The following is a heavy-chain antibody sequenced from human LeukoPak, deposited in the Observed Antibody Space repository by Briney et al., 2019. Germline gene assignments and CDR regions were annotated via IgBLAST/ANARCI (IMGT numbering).Heavy chain of an antibody. D-gene: IGHD4-23*01. CDR2: INGDGSTS. J-gene: IGHJ4*02. CDR1: GFTFSKYW. V-gene: IGHV3-74*01. Sequence: PGGSLRLSCAASGFTFSKYWVHWVRQAPGQGLVWVSRINGDGSTSVYADSVKGRFTISRDNAKNTVYLQMNSLRDEDTAVYYCARNYGGNSAGWGQGTLVTVSS. CDR3: ARNYGGNSAG.